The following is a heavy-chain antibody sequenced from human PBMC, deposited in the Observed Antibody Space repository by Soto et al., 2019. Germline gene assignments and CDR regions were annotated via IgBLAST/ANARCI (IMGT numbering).Heavy chain of an antibody. Sequence: QVQLVESGGGVVQPGRSLRLSCAASGFTFSSYGMHWVRQAPGKGLEWVAVISYDGSNKYYADSVKGRFTISRDNSKNTLYLQMNSLRAEDTAVYYFAHSGSYYAFFDYWGQGTLVTVSS. CDR3: AHSGSYYAFFDY. J-gene: IGHJ4*02. V-gene: IGHV3-30*03. CDR2: ISYDGSNK. CDR1: GFTFSSYG. D-gene: IGHD1-26*01.